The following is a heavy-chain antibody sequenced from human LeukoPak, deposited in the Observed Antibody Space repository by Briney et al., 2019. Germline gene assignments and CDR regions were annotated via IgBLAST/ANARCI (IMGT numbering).Heavy chain of an antibody. V-gene: IGHV3-30*18. J-gene: IGHJ4*02. CDR1: GFTFSSYG. D-gene: IGHD5/OR15-5a*01. CDR2: ISYDGSNK. Sequence: GRSLRLSCAASGFTFSSYGMHWVRQAPGKGLEWVAVISYDGSNKYYADSVKGRFIISRDNSKNTLYLQMNSLRAEDTAVYYCAKRSSLGDYWGQGTLVTVSS. CDR3: AKRSSLGDY.